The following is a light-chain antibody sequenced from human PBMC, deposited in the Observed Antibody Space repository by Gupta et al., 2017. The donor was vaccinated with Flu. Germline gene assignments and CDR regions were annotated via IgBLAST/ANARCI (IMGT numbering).Light chain of an antibody. CDR3: QQASSSPGWT. CDR2: AAS. J-gene: IGKJ1*01. CDR1: QDISIW. V-gene: IGKV1-12*01. Sequence: DIKMTQSQSTASAPVGDRVTITCRASQDISIWLAWYQQKPGKAPKLLISAASNLQSGVPSRFSGSGSCTYFTLTISGLQPEDLGTYYCQQASSSPGWTFGQGTKVEIK.